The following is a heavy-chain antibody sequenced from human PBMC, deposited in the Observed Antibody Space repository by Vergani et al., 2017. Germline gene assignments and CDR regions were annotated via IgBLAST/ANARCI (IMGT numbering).Heavy chain of an antibody. CDR2: INHSGST. J-gene: IGHJ6*03. D-gene: IGHD2-2*01. CDR3: ARGLLECSSTSCYWGLDYYYYYYMDV. Sequence: QVQLQQWGAGLLKPSETLSLTCAVYGGSFSGYYWSWIRQPPGKGLEWIGEINHSGSTNYNPSLKSRVTISVDTSKNQFSLKLSSVTAADTAVYYCARGLLECSSTSCYWGLDYYYYYYMDVWGKGTTVTVSS. V-gene: IGHV4-34*01. CDR1: GGSFSGYY.